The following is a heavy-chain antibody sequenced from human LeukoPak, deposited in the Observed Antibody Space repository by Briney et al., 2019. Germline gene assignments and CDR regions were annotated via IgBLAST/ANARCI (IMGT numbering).Heavy chain of an antibody. CDR3: ARGSTRLMAAAGTGWFDP. D-gene: IGHD6-13*01. Sequence: ASVKVSCKASGGTFSSYAISWVRQAPGQGLEWMGGIIPIFGTANYAQKFQGRVTITADKSTSTAYMELSSLRSEDTAVYYCARGSTRLMAAAGTGWFDPWXXXTXVTVS. J-gene: IGHJ5*02. CDR1: GGTFSSYA. CDR2: IIPIFGTA. V-gene: IGHV1-69*06.